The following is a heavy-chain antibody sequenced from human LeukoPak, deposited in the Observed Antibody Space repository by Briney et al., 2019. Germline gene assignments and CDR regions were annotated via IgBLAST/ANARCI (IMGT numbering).Heavy chain of an antibody. CDR3: AKRGYCSGGNCQYYFYYGMDV. D-gene: IGHD2-15*01. J-gene: IGHJ6*02. CDR2: IIGSGGST. CDR1: GSTFSSYA. Sequence: PGGSLRLSCAASGSTFSSYAMSWVRQAPGRGPEWVSAIIGSGGSTYYADSVRGRFTISRDNSKNTLYLQMNSLRVEDTAVYYCAKRGYCSGGNCQYYFYYGMDVWGQGTTVTVSS. V-gene: IGHV3-23*01.